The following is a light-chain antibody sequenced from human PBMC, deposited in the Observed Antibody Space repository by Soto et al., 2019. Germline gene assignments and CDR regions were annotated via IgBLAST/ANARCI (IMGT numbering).Light chain of an antibody. CDR1: QSVSSSY. Sequence: EMVLTQSPATLSLSPGERATLSWRASQSVSSSYLAWYQQKFGQAPRLLIYGASTRVTGIPARISGSGSGTEFTLTITSLQSEDFGVYHCQQYHNWWTFGQGTKVDIK. CDR3: QQYHNWWT. CDR2: GAS. V-gene: IGKV3-15*01. J-gene: IGKJ1*01.